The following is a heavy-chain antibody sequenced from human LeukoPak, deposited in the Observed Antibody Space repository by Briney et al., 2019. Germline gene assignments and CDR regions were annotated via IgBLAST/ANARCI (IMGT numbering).Heavy chain of an antibody. CDR3: ARGSAVSTDVYYYYGMDV. V-gene: IGHV1-2*04. D-gene: IGHD4-17*01. Sequence: ASVKVCCKASGYTFTGYYMHWVRQAPGQGLEWMGWINPNSGGTNYAQKFQGWVTMTRDTSISTAYMELSRLRSDDTAVYYCARGSAVSTDVYYYYGMDVWGKGTTVTVSS. J-gene: IGHJ6*04. CDR2: INPNSGGT. CDR1: GYTFTGYY.